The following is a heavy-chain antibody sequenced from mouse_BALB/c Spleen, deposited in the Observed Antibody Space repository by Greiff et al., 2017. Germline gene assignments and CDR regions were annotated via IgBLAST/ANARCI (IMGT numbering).Heavy chain of an antibody. CDR3: ARGGAITTATFYYAMDY. V-gene: IGHV1-14*01. D-gene: IGHD1-2*01. J-gene: IGHJ4*01. CDR1: GYTFTSYV. CDR2: INPYNDGT. Sequence: VQLQQSGPELVKPGASVKMSCKASGYTFTSYVMHWVKQKPGQGLEWIGYINPYNDGTKYNEKFKGKATLTSDKSSSTAYMELSSLTSEDSAVYYCARGGAITTATFYYAMDYWGQGTSVTVSS.